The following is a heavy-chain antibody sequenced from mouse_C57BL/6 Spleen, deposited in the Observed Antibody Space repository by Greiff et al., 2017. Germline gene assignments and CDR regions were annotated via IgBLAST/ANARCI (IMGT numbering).Heavy chain of an antibody. CDR2: IRLKSDNYET. V-gene: IGHV6-3*01. CDR3: RDVDYFDY. Sequence: EVKLQESGGGLVQPGGSMKLSCVASGFTFSNYWMNWVRQSPEKGLEWVDQIRLKSDNYETHYAESVKGRFTISRDDSKISVYLQMNNLRAEDTGIYYCRDVDYFDYWGQGTTLTVSS. CDR1: GFTFSNYW. J-gene: IGHJ2*01.